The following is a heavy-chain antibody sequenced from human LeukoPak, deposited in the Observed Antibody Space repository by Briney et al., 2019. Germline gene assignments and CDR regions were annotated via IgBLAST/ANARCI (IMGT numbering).Heavy chain of an antibody. J-gene: IGHJ4*02. D-gene: IGHD3-16*01. Sequence: GASVKVSCKASGYTFTSYYVHWVRQAPGQGLEWMGIINPSGGSTSYAQKFQGRVTMTRDMSTSTVYMELSSLRAEDTAVYYCAKDRVLRGGIGTDYWGQGTLVTVSS. CDR1: GYTFTSYY. CDR3: AKDRVLRGGIGTDY. V-gene: IGHV1-46*01. CDR2: INPSGGST.